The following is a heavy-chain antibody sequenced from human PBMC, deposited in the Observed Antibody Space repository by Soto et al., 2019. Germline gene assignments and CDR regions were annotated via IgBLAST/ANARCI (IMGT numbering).Heavy chain of an antibody. D-gene: IGHD4-17*01. CDR2: LTAYDSKR. CDR1: GYTFTTFG. CDR3: ARGLTYGDFDY. Sequence: QVQMVQSGVEVRKTGASVRVSCKTSGYTFTTFGIHWVRQAPGQGLEWMGCLTAYDSKRNFAQKFQDRLTMTMDITTSTGYMELSGLRSDDPGVYFCARGLTYGDFDYWGRGTQVAVSS. V-gene: IGHV1-18*01. J-gene: IGHJ4*02.